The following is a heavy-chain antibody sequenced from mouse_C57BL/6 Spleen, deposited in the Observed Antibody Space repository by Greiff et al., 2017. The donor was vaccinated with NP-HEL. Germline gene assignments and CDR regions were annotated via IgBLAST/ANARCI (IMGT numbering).Heavy chain of an antibody. J-gene: IGHJ1*03. V-gene: IGHV5-17*01. CDR2: ISSGSSTI. CDR3: ARVTVDWYCDV. Sequence: EVKVEESGGGLVKPGGSLKLSCAASGFTFSDYGMHWVRQAPEKGLEWVAYISSGSSTIYYADTVKGRFTISRDNAKNTLFLQMTSLRSEDTAMYYCARVTVDWYCDVWGTGTTVTVSS. D-gene: IGHD1-1*01. CDR1: GFTFSDYG.